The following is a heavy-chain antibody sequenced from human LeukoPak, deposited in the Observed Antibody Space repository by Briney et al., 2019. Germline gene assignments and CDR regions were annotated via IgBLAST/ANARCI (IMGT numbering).Heavy chain of an antibody. CDR1: GFTVSSNY. Sequence: GGSLRLSCAASGFTVSSNYMSWVRQAPGKGLEWVSSISTSSSYIYYGDSVKGRFTISRDNAKNSLYLQMNSLRAEDTAVYYCAKGKQWLVYFDYWGQGTLVTVSS. CDR2: ISTSSSYI. V-gene: IGHV3-21*01. J-gene: IGHJ4*02. D-gene: IGHD6-19*01. CDR3: AKGKQWLVYFDY.